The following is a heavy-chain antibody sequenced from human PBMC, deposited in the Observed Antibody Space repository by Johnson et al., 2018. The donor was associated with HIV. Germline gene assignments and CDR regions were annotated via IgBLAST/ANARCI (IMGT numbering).Heavy chain of an antibody. CDR1: GFSFSSYA. CDR2: ISYDGGLK. D-gene: IGHD1-26*01. V-gene: IGHV3-30*04. CDR3: AKGRWEATTYDDAFDI. Sequence: QVQLVESGGGVVQPGGSLRLSCAASGFSFSSYAMHWVRQAPGKGLEWVTVISYDGGLKYYADSVKGRFTISRDNSKNTLYLQMNSLRAEDTAVYYCAKGRWEATTYDDAFDIWGQGTMVTVSS. J-gene: IGHJ3*02.